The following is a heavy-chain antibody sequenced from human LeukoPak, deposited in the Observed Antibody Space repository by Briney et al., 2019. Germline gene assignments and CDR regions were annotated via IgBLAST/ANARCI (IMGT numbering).Heavy chain of an antibody. J-gene: IGHJ4*02. D-gene: IGHD3-10*01. CDR3: ARSSGTFDY. CDR1: GGSISSGGYS. CDR2: IYYSGST. Sequence: PSQTLSLTCTVSGGSISSGGYSWSWIRQHPGKGLEWIGYIYYSGSTYYNPSLKSRVTISVDTSKNQFSLKLSSVTAADTAVYYCARSSGTFDYWGQGTLVTVSS. V-gene: IGHV4-31*03.